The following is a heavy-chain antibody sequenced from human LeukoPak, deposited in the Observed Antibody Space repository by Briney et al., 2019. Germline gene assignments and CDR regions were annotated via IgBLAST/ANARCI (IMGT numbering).Heavy chain of an antibody. CDR3: ATYRQVLLPFES. V-gene: IGHV3-23*01. J-gene: IGHJ4*02. CDR1: GFTFSTFA. CDR2: ILPSGGEI. Sequence: GGSLRLSCAASGFTFSTFAMIWVRQPPGKGLEWVSSILPSGGEIHYADSVRGRFTISRDNSKSTLSLQMNSLRAEDTAIYYCATYRQVLLPFESWGQGTLVTVPS. D-gene: IGHD2-8*02.